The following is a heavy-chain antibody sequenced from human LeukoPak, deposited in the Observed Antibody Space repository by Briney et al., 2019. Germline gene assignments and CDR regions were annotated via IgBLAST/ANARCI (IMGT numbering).Heavy chain of an antibody. J-gene: IGHJ4*02. CDR1: GYIFTSDW. V-gene: IGHV5-51*01. D-gene: IGHD1-14*01. Sequence: GESLKISCKVSGYIFTSDWIGWVRQVPGKGLEWMGIIHPGDSDTRYSPSFQGQVTFSADKSISTAYLQWSSLKASDTAMYYCARRGGLTGDFDYWGQGTLVTVSS. CDR2: IHPGDSDT. CDR3: ARRGGLTGDFDY.